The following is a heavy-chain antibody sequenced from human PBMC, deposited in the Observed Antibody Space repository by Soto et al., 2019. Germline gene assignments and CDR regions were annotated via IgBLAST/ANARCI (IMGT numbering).Heavy chain of an antibody. CDR2: INHSGST. V-gene: IGHV4-34*01. J-gene: IGHJ4*02. CDR1: GGSFSGYY. Sequence: PSETLSLTCAVYGGSFSGYYWSWIRQPPGKWLEWIGEINHSGSTNYNPSLKSRVTISVDTSKNQFSLKLSSVTAADTAVYYCARGRKDSGSYYFDYWGQGTLVNVSS. D-gene: IGHD1-26*01. CDR3: ARGRKDSGSYYFDY.